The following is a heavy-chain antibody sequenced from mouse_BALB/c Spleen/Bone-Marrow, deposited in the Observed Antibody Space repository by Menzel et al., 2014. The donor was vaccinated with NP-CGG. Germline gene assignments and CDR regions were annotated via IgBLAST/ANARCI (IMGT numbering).Heavy chain of an antibody. V-gene: IGHV1-80*01. J-gene: IGHJ3*01. CDR1: GYAFXSYW. CDR3: ARTPWFAY. Sequence: VQLQESGAELVRPGSSVKISCKASGYAFXSYWMNWVRQRPGQGLEWIGQIYPGDGDTNYNGKFKGKATLTADRSSSTAYMQLSSLTSEDSAVYFCARTPWFAYWGQGTLVTVSA. CDR2: IYPGDGDT.